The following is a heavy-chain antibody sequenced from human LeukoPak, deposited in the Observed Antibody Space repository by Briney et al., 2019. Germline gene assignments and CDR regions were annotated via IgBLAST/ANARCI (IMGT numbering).Heavy chain of an antibody. J-gene: IGHJ4*02. D-gene: IGHD6-19*01. CDR3: ARADSSGWYWVDY. Sequence: SETLSLTCIVSGGSISSYYWGWIRQPPGKGLEWIGEINHSGSTNYNPSLKSRVTISVDTSKNQFSLKLSSVTAADTAVYYCARADSSGWYWVDYWGQGTLVTVSS. CDR2: INHSGST. V-gene: IGHV4-34*01. CDR1: GGSISSYY.